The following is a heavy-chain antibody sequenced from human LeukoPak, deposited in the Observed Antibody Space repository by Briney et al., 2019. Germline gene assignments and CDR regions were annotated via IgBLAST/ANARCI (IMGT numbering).Heavy chain of an antibody. J-gene: IGHJ5*02. Sequence: PGGSLRLSCAASGFTFSSYSMNWVRQAPGKGLEWIGSIHYSGSTFYNPSLKGRVTISLDTSKYHFSLKLSSVTAADTAVYYCATLEMLRGGIPRLDPWGRGTLVTVSS. CDR3: ATLEMLRGGIPRLDP. CDR2: IHYSGST. CDR1: GFTFSSYSMN. V-gene: IGHV4-59*05. D-gene: IGHD3-10*01.